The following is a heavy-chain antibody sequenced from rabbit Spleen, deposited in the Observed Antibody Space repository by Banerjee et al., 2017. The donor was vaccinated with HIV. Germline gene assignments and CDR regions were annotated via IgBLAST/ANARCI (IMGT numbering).Heavy chain of an antibody. J-gene: IGHJ4*01. CDR3: ARNYISSGWGINL. Sequence: QEQLEESGGRLVQPGGSLTLTCKASGFDFSSGYDMYWVRQAPGKGLEYIGYIYTGDGRTWYASWVNGRFSISRSTSLNTVTLQMTSLTAADTATYFCARNYISSGWGINLWGPGTLVTVS. D-gene: IGHD4-1*01. V-gene: IGHV1S43*01. CDR1: GFDFSSGYD. CDR2: IYTGDGRT.